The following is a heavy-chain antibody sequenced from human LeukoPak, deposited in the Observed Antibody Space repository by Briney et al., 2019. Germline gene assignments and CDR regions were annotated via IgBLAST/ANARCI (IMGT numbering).Heavy chain of an antibody. Sequence: SETLSLTCTDSGYSISFAYYWGWIRQPPGKGLEWIGSIYHSGSTYYNPSLKSPVTISVDTSKNQFSLKLSSVTAADTAVYYCARDEGWFDPWGQGTLVTVSS. CDR2: IYHSGST. CDR1: GYSISFAYY. V-gene: IGHV4-38-2*02. J-gene: IGHJ5*02. CDR3: ARDEGWFDP.